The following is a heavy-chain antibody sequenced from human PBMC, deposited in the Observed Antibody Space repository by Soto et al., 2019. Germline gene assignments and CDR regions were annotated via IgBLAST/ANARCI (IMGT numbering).Heavy chain of an antibody. J-gene: IGHJ4*02. CDR3: ARPQCRNYFDY. CDR2: ISYDGSNK. CDR1: GFTFSSYA. V-gene: IGHV3-30-3*01. D-gene: IGHD6-19*01. Sequence: QVQLVESGGGVVQPGRSLRLSCAASGFTFSSYAMHWVRQAPGKGLEWVAVISYDGSNKYYADSVKGRFTISRDNSKNTLYLQMNSLRAEDTAVYYCARPQCRNYFDYWGQGTLVTVSS.